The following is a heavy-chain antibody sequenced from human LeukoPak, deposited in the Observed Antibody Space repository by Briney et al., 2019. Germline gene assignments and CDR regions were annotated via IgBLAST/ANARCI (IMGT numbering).Heavy chain of an antibody. V-gene: IGHV4-30-4*01. Sequence: PSETLSLTCTVSGGSINSGDYYWSWIRQPPGKGLEWIGYIYYSGSTYYNPSLKSRITISVDTSKNQFSLKLSSVTAADTAVYYCARGGKAAVRFDLWGRGTLATVSS. CDR1: GGSINSGDYY. CDR3: ARGGKAAVRFDL. D-gene: IGHD2-15*01. CDR2: IYYSGST. J-gene: IGHJ2*01.